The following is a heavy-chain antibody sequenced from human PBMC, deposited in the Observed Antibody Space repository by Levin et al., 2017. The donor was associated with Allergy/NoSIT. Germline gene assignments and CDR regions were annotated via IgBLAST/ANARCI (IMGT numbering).Heavy chain of an antibody. D-gene: IGHD3-9*01. V-gene: IGHV4-39*01. Sequence: SQTLSLPCTVSGGSISSSSYYWGWIRQPPGKGLEWIGSIYYSGSTYYNPSLKSRVTISVDTSKNQFSLKLSSVTAADTAVYYCASILTGYRAFDYWGQGTLVTVSS. CDR2: IYYSGST. CDR3: ASILTGYRAFDY. CDR1: GGSISSSSYY. J-gene: IGHJ4*02.